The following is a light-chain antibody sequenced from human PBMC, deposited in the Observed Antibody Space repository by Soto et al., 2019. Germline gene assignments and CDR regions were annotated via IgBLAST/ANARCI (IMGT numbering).Light chain of an antibody. CDR3: QNP. V-gene: IGKV1-39*01. CDR1: QSISSH. J-gene: IGKJ2*01. CDR2: AAS. Sequence: DIQMTQSPSSLSASVGDRVTITCRASQSISSHVNWYQQKPGKASKLLIYAASSLQSGVASRFSGCGSGTDFTSTNSSLQPEDFATYYRQNPFGQGTKLESK.